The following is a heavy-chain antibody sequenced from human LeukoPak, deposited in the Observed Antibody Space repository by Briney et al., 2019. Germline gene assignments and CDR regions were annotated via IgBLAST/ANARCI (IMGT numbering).Heavy chain of an antibody. D-gene: IGHD3-3*01. CDR3: ARGDYDFWSGYYGPIFDY. V-gene: IGHV3-7*04. CDR1: GFTFSSYW. CDR2: IKQDGSEK. Sequence: GGSLRLSCAASGFTFSSYWMSWVRQAPGKGLEWVANIKQDGSEKYYVESAKGRFTISRDNAKNSLYLQMNSLRAEDTAVYYCARGDYDFWSGYYGPIFDYWGQGTLVTVSS. J-gene: IGHJ4*02.